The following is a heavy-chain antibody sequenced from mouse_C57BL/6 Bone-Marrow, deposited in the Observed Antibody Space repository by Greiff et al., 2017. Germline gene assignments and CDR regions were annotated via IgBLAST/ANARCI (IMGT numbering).Heavy chain of an antibody. CDR3: ARLEFDGSSGDGHFDV. J-gene: IGHJ1*03. CDR2: IYPRDGST. Sequence: QVQLKQSGPELVKPGASVKLSCKASGYTFTSYDINWVKQRPGQGLEWIGWIYPRDGSTKYNEKFKGKATLTVDTSSSTAYMELHSPPSEDSAVYFCARLEFDGSSGDGHFDVWGTGTTVTVSS. V-gene: IGHV1-85*01. D-gene: IGHD1-1*01. CDR1: GYTFTSYD.